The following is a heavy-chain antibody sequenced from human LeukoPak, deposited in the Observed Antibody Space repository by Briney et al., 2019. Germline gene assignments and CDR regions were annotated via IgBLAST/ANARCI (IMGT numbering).Heavy chain of an antibody. V-gene: IGHV4-30-4*08. CDR3: ARSPRNGYYHKYYFDY. CDR1: GGSISSGDYY. CDR2: IYYSGST. J-gene: IGHJ4*02. D-gene: IGHD3-3*01. Sequence: SETLSLTCTVSGGSISSGDYYWGWIRQPPGKGLEWIGYIYYSGSTYYNPSLKSRVTISVDTSKNQFSLKLSSVTAADTAVYYCARSPRNGYYHKYYFDYWGQGTLVTVSS.